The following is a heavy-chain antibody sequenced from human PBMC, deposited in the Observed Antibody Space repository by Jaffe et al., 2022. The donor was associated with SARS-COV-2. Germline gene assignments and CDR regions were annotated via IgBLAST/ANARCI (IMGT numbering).Heavy chain of an antibody. J-gene: IGHJ6*02. Sequence: QVQLQESGPGLVKPSQTLSLTCTVSGGSISSGDYYWSWIRQPPGKGLEWIGYIYYSGSTYYNPSLKSRVTISVDTSKNQFSLKLSSVTAADTAVYYCARGNGADEGYYYYGMDVWGQGTTVTVSS. CDR1: GGSISSGDYY. CDR3: ARGNGADEGYYYYGMDV. D-gene: IGHD1-1*01. CDR2: IYYSGST. V-gene: IGHV4-30-4*01.